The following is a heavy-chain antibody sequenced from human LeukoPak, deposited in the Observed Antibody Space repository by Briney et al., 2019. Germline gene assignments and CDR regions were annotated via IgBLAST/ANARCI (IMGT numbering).Heavy chain of an antibody. CDR2: ISSSSSYI. D-gene: IGHD6-19*01. Sequence: GALRLSCAASGFTFSSYSMNWVRQAPGKGLEWVSSISSSSSYIYYADSVKGRFTISRDNAKNSLYLQMNSLRAEDTAVYYCARDRSQQWLVRGQRGYYFYMDVWGKGTAVTISS. CDR1: GFTFSSYS. J-gene: IGHJ6*03. CDR3: ARDRSQQWLVRGQRGYYFYMDV. V-gene: IGHV3-21*01.